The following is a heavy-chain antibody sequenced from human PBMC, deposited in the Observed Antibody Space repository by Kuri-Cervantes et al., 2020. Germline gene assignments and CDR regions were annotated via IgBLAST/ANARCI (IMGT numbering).Heavy chain of an antibody. CDR2: IYYSGST. V-gene: IGHV4-59*01. CDR3: ARTKYQLLQGVWFDP. J-gene: IGHJ5*02. D-gene: IGHD2-2*01. CDR1: GGSISSYY. Sequence: SETLSLTCTVSGGSISSYYWSWIRQPPGKGLEWIGYIYYSGSTNYNPSLKSRVTISVDTSKNQFSLKLSSVTAADTAVYYCARTKYQLLQGVWFDPWGQGTLVTDSS.